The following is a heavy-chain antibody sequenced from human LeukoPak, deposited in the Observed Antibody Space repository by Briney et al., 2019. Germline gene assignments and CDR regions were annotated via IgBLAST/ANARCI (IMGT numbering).Heavy chain of an antibody. CDR3: ARDRPFSSGYYWDHYYYYMNV. CDR1: GYTFTSYG. Sequence: GASVKVSCKASGYTFTSYGISWVRQAPGQGLEWMGWISAYNGNTNYAQKLQGRVTMTTDTSTSTAYMELRSLRSDDTAVYYCARDRPFSSGYYWDHYYYYMNVWGKGTTVTVSS. J-gene: IGHJ6*03. CDR2: ISAYNGNT. V-gene: IGHV1-18*01. D-gene: IGHD3-22*01.